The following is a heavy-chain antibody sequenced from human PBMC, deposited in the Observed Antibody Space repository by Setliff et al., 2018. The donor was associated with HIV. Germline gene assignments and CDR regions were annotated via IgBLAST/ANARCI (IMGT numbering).Heavy chain of an antibody. CDR3: AKGRRPVDLVSTSIRYYFYMGV. J-gene: IGHJ6*03. Sequence: PGGSLRLSCVASGFTFNSYWMYWVRQAPGKGLEWVAFIRHDGSYAYYADSVKGRFTMSRDNSKNTVSLEMNSLRVEDTGVYYCAKGRRPVDLVSTSIRYYFYMGVWGKGTTVTVSS. CDR1: GFTFNSYW. V-gene: IGHV3-30*02. CDR2: IRHDGSYA. D-gene: IGHD5-12*01.